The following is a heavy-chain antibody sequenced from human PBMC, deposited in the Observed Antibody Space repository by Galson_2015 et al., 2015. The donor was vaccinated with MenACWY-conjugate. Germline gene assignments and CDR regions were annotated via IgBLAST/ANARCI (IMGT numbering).Heavy chain of an antibody. CDR2: IHYSGCT. D-gene: IGHD6-19*01. Sequence: ETLSLTCSVSGASISTDYWSWIRQPPGQGLEWIGYIHYSGCTKYNPSLKTRITMSLDTSENQFSLKLSSVTAADTAVYYCARWVAVKMIEYCGQGTLVTVSS. J-gene: IGHJ4*02. V-gene: IGHV4-59*01. CDR1: GASISTDY. CDR3: ARWVAVKMIEY.